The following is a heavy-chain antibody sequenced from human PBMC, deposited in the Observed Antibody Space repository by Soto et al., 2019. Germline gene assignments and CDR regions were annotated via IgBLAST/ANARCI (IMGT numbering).Heavy chain of an antibody. CDR3: ARASHPPWFDP. CDR1: GGSITSSGYY. Sequence: SETLSLTCTVSGGSITSSGYYWGWIRQPPGKGLEWIGNIHYTESTYYSPSLKSRVRISVDTSKNQFSLRLSSVTAADTAVYYCARASHPPWFDPWGQGTLVTVSS. CDR2: IHYTEST. V-gene: IGHV4-39*01. J-gene: IGHJ5*02.